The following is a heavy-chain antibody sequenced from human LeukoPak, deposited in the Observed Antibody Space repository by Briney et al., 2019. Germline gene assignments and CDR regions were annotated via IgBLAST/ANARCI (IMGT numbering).Heavy chain of an antibody. J-gene: IGHJ4*02. V-gene: IGHV3-30*18. Sequence: PGGSLRLSCAASGFTFSGYGMHWVRQAPGKGLEWVAVISYDGSNKYYADSVKGRFTISRDNSKSTLYLQMNSLRAEDTAVYYCAEGDCYDFDYWGQGTLVTVSS. D-gene: IGHD2-21*02. CDR3: AEGDCYDFDY. CDR2: ISYDGSNK. CDR1: GFTFSGYG.